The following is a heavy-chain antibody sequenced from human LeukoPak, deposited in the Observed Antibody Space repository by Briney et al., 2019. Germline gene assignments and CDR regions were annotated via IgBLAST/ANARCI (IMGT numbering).Heavy chain of an antibody. V-gene: IGHV3-23*01. D-gene: IGHD3-10*01. CDR2: ISGSGVKT. Sequence: GGSLRLSCAASGFTFSNYAMTWVRQAPGKRLEWVSAISGSGVKTYYADSAKGRFTISRDNSKNTLYLQMNSLRVEDTAVYYCVKVRVDSGSAPYYFHYWGQGTLVTVSS. CDR1: GFTFSNYA. J-gene: IGHJ4*02. CDR3: VKVRVDSGSAPYYFHY.